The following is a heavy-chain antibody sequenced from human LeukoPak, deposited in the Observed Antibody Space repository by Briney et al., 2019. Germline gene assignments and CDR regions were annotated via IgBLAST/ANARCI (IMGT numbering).Heavy chain of an antibody. CDR2: ISSSGSTI. Sequence: GGXLRLSCAASGFSISSYEMNWVRQAPGKGLEWVSYISSSGSTIYYADSVKGRFTISRDNAKNSLYLQMNSLRAEDTAVYYCARVELAPYYYYMDVCGKGTTVTVSS. D-gene: IGHD1-7*01. V-gene: IGHV3-48*03. CDR1: GFSISSYE. CDR3: ARVELAPYYYYMDV. J-gene: IGHJ6*03.